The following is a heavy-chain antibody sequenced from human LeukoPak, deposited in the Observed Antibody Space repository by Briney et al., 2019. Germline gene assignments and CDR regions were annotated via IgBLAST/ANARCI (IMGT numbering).Heavy chain of an antibody. CDR3: ARLHRYCSSTSCFPFDY. CDR1: GYTFTGYY. V-gene: IGHV1-2*02. CDR2: INPNSGGT. J-gene: IGHJ4*02. D-gene: IGHD2-2*01. Sequence: ASVTVSCKASGYTFTGYYMHWVRQAPGQGLEWMGWINPNSGGTNYAQKFQGRVTMTRDTSISTAYMELSRLRSDDTAVYYCARLHRYCSSTSCFPFDYWGQGTLVTVSS.